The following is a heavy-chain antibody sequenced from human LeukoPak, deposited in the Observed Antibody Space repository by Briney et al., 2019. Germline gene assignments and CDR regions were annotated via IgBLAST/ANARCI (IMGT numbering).Heavy chain of an antibody. CDR3: AKERSGGWPFDY. V-gene: IGHV3-23*01. CDR2: IGSAGT. J-gene: IGHJ4*02. D-gene: IGHD6-19*01. Sequence: GGSLRLTCAASGFTIGTYAMTWVRQAPGKGLEWVSGIGSAGTYYADSVKGRLTISRDNSKNTLYLQMNSLRAEDTAVYYCAKERSGGWPFDYWGQGTLVTVSS. CDR1: GFTIGTYA.